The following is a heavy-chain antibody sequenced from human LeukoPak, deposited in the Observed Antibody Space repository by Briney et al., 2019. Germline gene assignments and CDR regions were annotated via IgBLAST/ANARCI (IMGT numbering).Heavy chain of an antibody. J-gene: IGHJ4*02. CDR1: GGSFSGYY. CDR2: INHSGST. D-gene: IGHD3-3*01. Sequence: SXTLSLTCAVYGGSFSGYYWSWIRQPPGKGLEWIGEINHSGSTNYNPSLKSRVTISVDTSKNQFSLKLSSVTAADTAVYYCARVRSITIFGVVRYYFDYWGQGTLVTVSS. V-gene: IGHV4-34*01. CDR3: ARVRSITIFGVVRYYFDY.